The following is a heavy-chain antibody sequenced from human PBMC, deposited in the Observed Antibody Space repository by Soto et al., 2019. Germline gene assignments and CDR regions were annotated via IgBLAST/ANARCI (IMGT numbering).Heavy chain of an antibody. CDR2: TYYRSKWYN. Sequence: QSQTLSLACAISGDSVSSNSAAWSWVRQSPSRGLEWLGRTYYRSKWYNDYAVSVKSRISINPDTSKNQFSLQMNTVTPEDTAVYYCARDLWPGSGSSHDYYYYGMDVWGQGTTVTVSS. J-gene: IGHJ6*02. D-gene: IGHD1-26*01. CDR1: GDSVSSNSAA. V-gene: IGHV6-1*01. CDR3: ARDLWPGSGSSHDYYYYGMDV.